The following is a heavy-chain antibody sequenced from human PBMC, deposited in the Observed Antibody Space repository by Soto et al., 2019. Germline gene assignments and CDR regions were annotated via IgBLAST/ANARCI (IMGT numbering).Heavy chain of an antibody. CDR1: GFTFSSYA. Sequence: GGSLRLSCAASGFTFSSYAMSWGRQAPEKGLEWVSAISGSGGSTYYADSVKGRFTISRDNSKKTLDLQMNSLRAEDTAVYYCAKSIVVVVAVPNYYFDYWGQGTLVTVSS. J-gene: IGHJ4*02. CDR3: AKSIVVVVAVPNYYFDY. D-gene: IGHD2-15*01. CDR2: ISGSGGST. V-gene: IGHV3-23*01.